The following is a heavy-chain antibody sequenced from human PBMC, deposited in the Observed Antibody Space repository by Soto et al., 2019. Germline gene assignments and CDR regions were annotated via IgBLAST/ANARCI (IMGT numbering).Heavy chain of an antibody. Sequence: GGSLRLSCAASGFTFSNAWMSWVRQAPGKGLEWVGRIKSKTDGGTTDYAAPVKGRFTISRDDSKNTLYLQMNSLKTEDTAVYYCTTDVVVVPAARGGEAFDIWGQGTMVTVSS. CDR1: GFTFSNAW. CDR3: TTDVVVVPAARGGEAFDI. CDR2: IKSKTDGGTT. J-gene: IGHJ3*02. D-gene: IGHD2-2*01. V-gene: IGHV3-15*01.